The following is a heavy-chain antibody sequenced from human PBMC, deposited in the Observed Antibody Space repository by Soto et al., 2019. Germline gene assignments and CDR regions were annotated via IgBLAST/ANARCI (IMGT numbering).Heavy chain of an antibody. V-gene: IGHV3-23*01. J-gene: IGHJ4*02. Sequence: PVVSLRLSCAASGFTFSSYAMSWVRQAPGKGLEWVSAISGSGGSTYYADSVKGRFTISRDNSKNTLYLQMNSLRAEDTAVYYCAKDHSPKLRFFERLLLFDEWGQGNLVTASS. CDR2: ISGSGGST. CDR3: AKDHSPKLRFFERLLLFDE. CDR1: GFTFSSYA. D-gene: IGHD3-3*01.